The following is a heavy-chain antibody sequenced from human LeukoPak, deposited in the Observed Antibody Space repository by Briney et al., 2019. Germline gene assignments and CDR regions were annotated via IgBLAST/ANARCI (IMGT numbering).Heavy chain of an antibody. J-gene: IGHJ6*02. D-gene: IGHD3-10*01. CDR1: GFTFRTYA. CDR2: ISGSGGST. CDR3: AKDLYYYGSGNGMDV. V-gene: IGHV3-23*01. Sequence: GGSLRLSCAASGFTFRTYAMSWVRQAPGKGLEWVSGISGSGGSTFYADAVKGRFTISRDNSKNTLYLQMNSLRAEDTAVYYCAKDLYYYGSGNGMDVWGRGTTVTVSS.